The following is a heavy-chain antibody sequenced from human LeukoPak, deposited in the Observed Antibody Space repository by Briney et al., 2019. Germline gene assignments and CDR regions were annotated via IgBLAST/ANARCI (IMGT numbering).Heavy chain of an antibody. J-gene: IGHJ4*02. V-gene: IGHV1-46*01. CDR3: ARDKRSGSFDY. D-gene: IGHD1-26*01. Sequence: GASVKVSCKASGYTFTSYFMYWVRQAPGQGLEWMGLINPRGGTTRYAQKFQGRVTMTRDTSTSTVYMELSSLRSEDTAMYYCARDKRSGSFDYWGQGTLVTVSS. CDR2: INPRGGTT. CDR1: GYTFTSYF.